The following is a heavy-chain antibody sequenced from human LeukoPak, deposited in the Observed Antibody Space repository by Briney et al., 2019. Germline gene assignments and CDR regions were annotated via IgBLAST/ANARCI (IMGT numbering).Heavy chain of an antibody. V-gene: IGHV4-39*01. D-gene: IGHD3-22*01. CDR2: IYYSGST. J-gene: IGHJ4*02. Sequence: PSETLSLTCTVSGGSISSSSYYWGWIRQPPGKGLEWIGSIYYSGSTYYNPPLKSRVTISVDTSKNQFSLKLSSVTAADTAVYYCARLALPDYYDSSGYSFDYWGQGTLVTVSS. CDR1: GGSISSSSYY. CDR3: ARLALPDYYDSSGYSFDY.